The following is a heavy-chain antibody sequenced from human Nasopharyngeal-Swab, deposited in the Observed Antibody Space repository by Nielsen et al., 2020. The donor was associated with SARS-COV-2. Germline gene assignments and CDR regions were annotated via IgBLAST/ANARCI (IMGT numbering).Heavy chain of an antibody. CDR3: ARSSSWYTTRHDY. CDR1: GFTVSSNY. V-gene: IGHV3-53*01. CDR2: IYSGGST. J-gene: IGHJ4*02. D-gene: IGHD6-13*01. Sequence: GESLKISCAASGFTVSSNYMSWVRQAPGKGLEWVSVIYSGGSTYYADSVKGRFTISRDNSKNTLYLQMNSLRAEDTAVYYCARSSSWYTTRHDYWGQGTLVTVSS.